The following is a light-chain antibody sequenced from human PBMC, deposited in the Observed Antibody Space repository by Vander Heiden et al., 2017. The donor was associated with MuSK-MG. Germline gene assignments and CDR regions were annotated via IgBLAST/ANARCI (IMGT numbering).Light chain of an antibody. Sequence: QSALTQPAPVSGSPGQSITISSTGTSSDVGGYNYVSWYQQHPGKAPKLMIYDVSNRPSGVSNRFSGSKSGNTASLTISGLQAEDEADYYCSSDTSSSTPVVFGGGTKLTVL. V-gene: IGLV2-14*03. CDR1: SSDVGGYNY. J-gene: IGLJ2*01. CDR2: DVS. CDR3: SSDTSSSTPVV.